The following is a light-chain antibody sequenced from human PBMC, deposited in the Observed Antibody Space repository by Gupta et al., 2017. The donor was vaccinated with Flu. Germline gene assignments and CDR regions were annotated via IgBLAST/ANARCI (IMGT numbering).Light chain of an antibody. Sequence: VIGSYNYFFWYQPPPAKAHRLILFQVMYRPAGISGRFSGSKDTDRASLTISGHGTDDAGDYYCASDQISGGLVFGGGTTVTVL. V-gene: IGLV2-14*01. CDR2: QVM. J-gene: IGLJ3*02. CDR1: VIGSYNY. CDR3: ASDQISGGLV.